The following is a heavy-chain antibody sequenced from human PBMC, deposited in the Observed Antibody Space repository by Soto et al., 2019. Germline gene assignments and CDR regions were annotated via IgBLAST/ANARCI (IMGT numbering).Heavy chain of an antibody. J-gene: IGHJ4*01. CDR1: GFKFNNYT. CDR2: ISGSGAST. CDR3: AKSHGVSTGITSFDL. D-gene: IGHD2-8*02. V-gene: IGHV3-23*01. Sequence: GGSLRLSCVASGFKFNNYTLAWVRQAPGKGLEWVSAISGSGASTYDADSVKGRFTISRDNANNTLYLQMNSLRAEDTAVYYCAKSHGVSTGITSFDLWGQGTPVTVSS.